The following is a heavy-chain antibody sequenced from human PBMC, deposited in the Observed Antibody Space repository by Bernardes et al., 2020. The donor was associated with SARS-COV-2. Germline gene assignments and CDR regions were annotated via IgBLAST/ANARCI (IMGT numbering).Heavy chain of an antibody. CDR1: GGSINGYY. D-gene: IGHD1-1*01. Sequence: SETLSLTCTVSGGSINGYYWSWIRQPPGQGLEWIGHIYYSGSTNYNPSLKSRVTMSVDTSKNQFSLRLSSLTAADTAVYYCARRATTSGNDFDSWGQGTPVAVS. CDR3: ARRATTSGNDFDS. J-gene: IGHJ4*02. CDR2: IYYSGST. V-gene: IGHV4-59*01.